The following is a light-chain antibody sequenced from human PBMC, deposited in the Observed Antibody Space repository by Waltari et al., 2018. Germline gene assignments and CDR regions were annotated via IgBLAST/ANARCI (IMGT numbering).Light chain of an antibody. CDR3: QHYGCSPPGT. Sequence: EIGLTQSPGTRSLSPGERATLSCRASQSVSSSYLAWYQHKHGQAPRLLVCGASIRATGIPDRFSGSGSGTDFTLTISRLEPEDFAVYYCQHYGCSPPGTFGQGTKLEIK. J-gene: IGKJ2*01. CDR1: QSVSSSY. CDR2: GAS. V-gene: IGKV3-20*01.